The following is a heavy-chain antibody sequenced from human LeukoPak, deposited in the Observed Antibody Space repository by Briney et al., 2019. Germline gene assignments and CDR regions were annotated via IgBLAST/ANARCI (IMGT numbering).Heavy chain of an antibody. Sequence: GGSLRLSCAASGFTFSSYGMHWVRQAPGKGLEWVAFIRYDGSNKYYADSVKGRFTISRDNSKNTLYLQMNSLRAEDRAVYYCAKDRDVAAAGTLRMNHWGQGTLVTVSS. V-gene: IGHV3-30*02. CDR3: AKDRDVAAAGTLRMNH. CDR2: IRYDGSNK. J-gene: IGHJ4*02. D-gene: IGHD6-13*01. CDR1: GFTFSSYG.